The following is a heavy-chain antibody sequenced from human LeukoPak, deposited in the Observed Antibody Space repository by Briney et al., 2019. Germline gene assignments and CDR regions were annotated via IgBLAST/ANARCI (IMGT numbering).Heavy chain of an antibody. D-gene: IGHD3-10*02. V-gene: IGHV3-48*03. Sequence: GGSLRLSCAASGFTFSSSAMSWVRQPPGKGLEWVSYISSSGSIIYYADSVKGRFTISRDNAKNSLYLQMNSLRAEDTAVYYCAELGITMIGGVWGKGTTVTISS. J-gene: IGHJ6*04. CDR2: ISSSGSII. CDR3: AELGITMIGGV. CDR1: GFTFSSSA.